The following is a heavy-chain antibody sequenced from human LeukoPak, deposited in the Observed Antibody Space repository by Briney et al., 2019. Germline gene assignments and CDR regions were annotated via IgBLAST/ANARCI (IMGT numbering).Heavy chain of an antibody. Sequence: GGSLRLSLAGSGFTLRSYSMDWVRPAPGKGVGWVSSISSSSSYIYYADSVKGRFTISRDNAKNSLYLQMNSLRAEDTAVYYCARGKPGGAFDIWGQGTMVTVSS. CDR2: ISSSSSYI. V-gene: IGHV3-21*01. D-gene: IGHD1-1*01. CDR3: ARGKPGGAFDI. J-gene: IGHJ3*02. CDR1: GFTLRSYS.